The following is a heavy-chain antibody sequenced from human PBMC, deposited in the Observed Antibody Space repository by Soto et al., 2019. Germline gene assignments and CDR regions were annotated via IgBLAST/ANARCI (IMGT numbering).Heavy chain of an antibody. CDR2: IGTLFDT. V-gene: IGHV3-13*01. J-gene: IGHJ5*02. CDR1: GFTFSTYD. CDR3: LRGRSTDFRSRPPPKFDP. Sequence: EVQLVESGGALVRPGGSLRLSCVASGFTFSTYDMHWVRQVPGKRLEWVSAIGTLFDTYYTPSVECRFTVSRENGRNYCFLQMHSLRVGVTGLYYCLRGRSTDFRSRPPPKFDPWGRGTKVTVSS. D-gene: IGHD1-1*01.